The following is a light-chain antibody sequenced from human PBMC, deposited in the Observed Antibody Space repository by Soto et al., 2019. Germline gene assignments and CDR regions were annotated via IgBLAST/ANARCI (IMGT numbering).Light chain of an antibody. CDR3: QQRSNWPWA. CDR1: QSVSSY. CDR2: DAS. V-gene: IGKV3-11*01. Sequence: EIVLTQSPATLSLSPGERATLSCRASQSVSSYLAWYQQKPGQAPRLLIYDASNRATGIPARFSGCGSGTDFTLTISSLEPEDLAVYYCQQRSNWPWAFGIGTRLETK. J-gene: IGKJ5*01.